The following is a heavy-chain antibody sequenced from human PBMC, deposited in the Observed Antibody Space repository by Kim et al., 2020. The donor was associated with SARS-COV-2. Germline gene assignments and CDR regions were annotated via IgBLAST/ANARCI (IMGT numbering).Heavy chain of an antibody. CDR3: AKDGSGWYGDFQH. Sequence: EGSLRLSCAVSGFTFSSYAMSWVRQAPGKGLEWVSALSANGGSTYYADSVRGRFTISRDNSKNTLYLQMNSLRAEDTAVYYCAKDGSGWYGDFQHWGQGTLVRVSS. D-gene: IGHD6-19*01. CDR2: LSANGGST. CDR1: GFTFSSYA. J-gene: IGHJ1*01. V-gene: IGHV3-23*01.